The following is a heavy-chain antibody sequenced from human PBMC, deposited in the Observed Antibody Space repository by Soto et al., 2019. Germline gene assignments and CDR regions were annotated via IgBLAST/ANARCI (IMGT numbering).Heavy chain of an antibody. CDR2: VYSTGST. CDR3: ARDAIRGSAAMMTY. CDR1: GSSIRGSDYF. V-gene: IGHV4-30-4*08. Sequence: PWETLSLTCTVTGSSIRGSDYFWSWNRQRPGEGLEWLGYVYSTGSTYYNPSLKSRISMSVYTSKNHFSLILSSVSAADTAVYYCARDAIRGSAAMMTYWGLGTLVTVSS. J-gene: IGHJ4*02. D-gene: IGHD3-16*01.